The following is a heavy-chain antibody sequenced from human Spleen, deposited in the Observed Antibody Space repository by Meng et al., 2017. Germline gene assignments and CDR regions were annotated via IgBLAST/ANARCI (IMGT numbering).Heavy chain of an antibody. CDR3: ASALAVAGLQRNY. Sequence: QVQLQQWGAGLLKPSETLSLTCAVYGGSFSGYYWSWIRQPPGKGLEWIGEINHSGSTNYNPSLKSRVTISVDTSKNQFSLKLSSVTAADTAVYYCASALAVAGLQRNYWGQGTLVTVSS. D-gene: IGHD6-19*01. J-gene: IGHJ4*02. CDR2: INHSGST. CDR1: GGSFSGYY. V-gene: IGHV4-34*01.